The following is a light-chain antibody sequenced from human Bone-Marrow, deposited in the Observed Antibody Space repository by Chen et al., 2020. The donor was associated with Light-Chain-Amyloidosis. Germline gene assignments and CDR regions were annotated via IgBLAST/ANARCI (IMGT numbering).Light chain of an antibody. J-gene: IGLJ1*01. CDR3: EAWDGSLSGSV. CDR1: SSNIGINY. V-gene: IGLV1-47*01. CDR2: GNN. Sequence: QSVLPPPPSAAGTPGQRVTISGSGASSNIGINYVYWSQHFPGPAPNLLIHGNNQRPSGVPDRFSASKSGTSAFLAISGLRSEDEADYYCEAWDGSLSGSVFGTGTKVIVL.